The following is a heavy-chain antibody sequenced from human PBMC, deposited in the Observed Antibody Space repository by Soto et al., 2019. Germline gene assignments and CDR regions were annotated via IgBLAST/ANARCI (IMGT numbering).Heavy chain of an antibody. Sequence: QANRQGLEWMGGISPIFGTENYAKKFQGRVTVNADKSTSTAYMELSSLRSEHTAVYYCARTILGLWKRLHPNYHHGLGVWGQALMVT. CDR2: ISPIFGTE. J-gene: IGHJ6*02. CDR3: ARTILGLWKRLHPNYHHGLGV. V-gene: IGHV1-69*06. D-gene: IGHD6-25*01.